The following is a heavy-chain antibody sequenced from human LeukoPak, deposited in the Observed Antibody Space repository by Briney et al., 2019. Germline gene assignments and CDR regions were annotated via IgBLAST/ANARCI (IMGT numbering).Heavy chain of an antibody. J-gene: IGHJ4*02. V-gene: IGHV4-39*07. CDR3: ASEFAETYYYDSSGYS. Sequence: PSETLSLTCTVSGGSISSGSYYWSWIRQPPGKGLEWIGEINHSGSTNYNPSLKSRVTISVDTSKNQFSLKLSSVTAADTAVYYCASEFAETYYYDSSGYSWGQGTLVAVSS. CDR1: GGSISSGSYY. CDR2: INHSGST. D-gene: IGHD3-22*01.